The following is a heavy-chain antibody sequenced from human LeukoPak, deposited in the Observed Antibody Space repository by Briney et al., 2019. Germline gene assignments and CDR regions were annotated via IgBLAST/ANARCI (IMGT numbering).Heavy chain of an antibody. J-gene: IGHJ3*02. CDR1: GFTFSSFS. CDR2: ISSGSGSI. CDR3: ARVSVDAFDI. Sequence: PGGSLRLSCAASGFTFSSFSMNWVRQAPGKGLEWLSYISSGSGSIYYADSVQGRFTISRDNARNSLYLQMNGLRDEDTAVYYCARVSVDAFDIWGQGTMVTVSS. V-gene: IGHV3-48*02.